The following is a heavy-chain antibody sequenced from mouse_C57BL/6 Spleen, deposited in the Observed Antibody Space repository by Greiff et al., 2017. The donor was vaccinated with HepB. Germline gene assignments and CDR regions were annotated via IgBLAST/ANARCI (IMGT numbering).Heavy chain of an antibody. Sequence: EVKLQESGGGLVKPGGSLKLSCAASGFTFSSYAMSWVRQTPEKRLEWVATISDGGSYTYYPDNVKGRFTISRDNAKNNLYLQMSHLKSEDTAMYYCARGVGGFAYWGQGTLVTVSA. CDR1: GFTFSSYA. V-gene: IGHV5-4*03. CDR3: ARGVGGFAY. CDR2: ISDGGSYT. J-gene: IGHJ3*01.